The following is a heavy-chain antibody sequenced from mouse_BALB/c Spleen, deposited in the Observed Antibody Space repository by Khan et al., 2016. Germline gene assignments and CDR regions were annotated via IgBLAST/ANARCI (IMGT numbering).Heavy chain of an antibody. CDR3: ARSLRYGSSAYYFDY. CDR2: INTYTGEP. D-gene: IGHD1-1*01. CDR1: GYTFTNYG. J-gene: IGHJ2*01. V-gene: IGHV9-3-1*01. Sequence: QIQLVQSGPELKKPGETVKISCKASGYTFTNYGMNWVKQAPGKGLKWMGWINTYTGEPTYADDFKGRFAFSLETSASTAYLQINNLKNEDTATXFCARSLRYGSSAYYFDYWGQGTTLTVSS.